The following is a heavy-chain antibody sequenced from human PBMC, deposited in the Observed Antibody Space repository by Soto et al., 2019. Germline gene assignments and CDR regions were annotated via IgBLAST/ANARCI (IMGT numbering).Heavy chain of an antibody. Sequence: SVKVSCKASGYTFTGYYMHWVRQAPVQGLEWMGWINPNSGGTNYAQKFQGRVTMTRDTSISTAYMELSRLRSDDTAVYYCARTSIDCSGGSCDHYFDYWGQGTLVTVSS. V-gene: IGHV1-2*02. J-gene: IGHJ4*02. CDR3: ARTSIDCSGGSCDHYFDY. CDR2: INPNSGGT. D-gene: IGHD2-15*01. CDR1: GYTFTGYY.